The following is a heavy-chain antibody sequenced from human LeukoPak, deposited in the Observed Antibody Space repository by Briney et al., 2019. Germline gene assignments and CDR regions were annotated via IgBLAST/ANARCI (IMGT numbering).Heavy chain of an antibody. CDR1: GGSISSYY. V-gene: IGHV4-34*01. D-gene: IGHD3-10*01. J-gene: IGHJ4*02. CDR3: ARRRSYYYALDY. Sequence: SETLSLTCTVSGGSISSYYWSWIRQPPGKGLEWIGEINHSGSTNYNPSLKSRVTISVDTSKNQFSLKLSSVTAADTAVYYCARRRSYYYALDYWSQGTLVTVSS. CDR2: INHSGST.